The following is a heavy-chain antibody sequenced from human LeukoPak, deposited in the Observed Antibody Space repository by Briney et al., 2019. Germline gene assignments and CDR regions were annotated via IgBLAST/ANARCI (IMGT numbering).Heavy chain of an antibody. D-gene: IGHD4-23*01. CDR1: GFSFSSYG. J-gene: IGHJ4*02. V-gene: IGHV3-30*18. CDR3: AKGGVYGGNSAYDY. Sequence: GRSLRLCCAASGFSFSSYGMHWVRQAPGKGLEWVAVISYDGSNKYYADSVKGRFTISRDNSKNTLYLQMNSLRAEDTAVYYCAKGGVYGGNSAYDYWGQGTLVTVSS. CDR2: ISYDGSNK.